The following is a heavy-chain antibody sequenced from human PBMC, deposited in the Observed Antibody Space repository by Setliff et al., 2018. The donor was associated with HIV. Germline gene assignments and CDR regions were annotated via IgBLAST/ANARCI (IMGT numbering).Heavy chain of an antibody. Sequence: PGGSLRLSCAASGFNFNNHAMHWVRQAPGKGPECVAVISDDGSAKYYGDSVKGRFTISRDNSKDTLYLDLNSLRSEDTAVYYCVRDDSNGPNSLDPWGQGTQVTVSS. V-gene: IGHV3-30*04. CDR3: VRDDSNGPNSLDP. D-gene: IGHD2-8*01. CDR1: GFNFNNHA. CDR2: ISDDGSAK. J-gene: IGHJ5*02.